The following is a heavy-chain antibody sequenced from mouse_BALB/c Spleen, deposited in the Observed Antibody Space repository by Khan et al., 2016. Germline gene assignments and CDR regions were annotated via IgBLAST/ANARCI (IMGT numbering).Heavy chain of an antibody. CDR3: ARRGYYDYVFDY. J-gene: IGHJ2*01. D-gene: IGHD2-4*01. CDR2: ISYSGST. V-gene: IGHV3-2*02. Sequence: QLKESGPGLVKPSQSLSLTCTVTGYSITSDYAWNWIRQFPGNKMEWMGYISYSGSTIYNPSLKSRISITRDTSKNQFFLQLNSVTTEDTATYYCARRGYYDYVFDYWGQGTTLTVSS. CDR1: GYSITSDYA.